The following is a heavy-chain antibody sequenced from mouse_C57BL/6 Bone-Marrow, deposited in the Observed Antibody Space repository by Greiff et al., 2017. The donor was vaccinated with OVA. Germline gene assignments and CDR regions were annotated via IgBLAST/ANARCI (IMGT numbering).Heavy chain of an antibody. D-gene: IGHD1-1*01. CDR3: ARSTVYGRSYWYFDV. CDR2: ISSGSSTI. Sequence: DVQLVESGGGLVKPGGSLKLSCAASGFTFSDYGMHWVRQAPEKGLEWVAYISSGSSTIYYADTVKGRFTISRDNATNTLFLQMTSLRSEDTAMYYGARSTVYGRSYWYFDVWGTGTTVTVSS. CDR1: GFTFSDYG. J-gene: IGHJ1*03. V-gene: IGHV5-17*01.